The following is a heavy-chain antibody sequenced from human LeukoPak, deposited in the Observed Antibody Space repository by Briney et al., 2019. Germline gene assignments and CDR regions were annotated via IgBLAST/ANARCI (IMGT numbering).Heavy chain of an antibody. V-gene: IGHV3-23*01. D-gene: IGHD3-3*01. CDR2: ISGSGGST. Sequence: GGSLRLSCAASGFTFSSYAMSWVHQAPGKGLEWVSAISGSGGSTYYADSVKGRFTISRDNSKNTLYLQMNSLRAEDTAVYYCAKEPLPPYDFWSGYWDYWGQGTLVTVSS. J-gene: IGHJ4*02. CDR1: GFTFSSYA. CDR3: AKEPLPPYDFWSGYWDY.